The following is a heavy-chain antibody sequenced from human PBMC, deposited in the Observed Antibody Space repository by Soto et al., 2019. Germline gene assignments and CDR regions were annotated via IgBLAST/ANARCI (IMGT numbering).Heavy chain of an antibody. CDR1: GFSLTTSGMC. CDR2: IDWDDGK. V-gene: IGHV2-70*01. CDR3: ARTPPYYDVLTERFYYYHNGMDF. Sequence: SGPTLVNPTQTLTLTCTLSGFSLTTSGMCVSWIRQPPGKALEWLALIDWDDGKYYSASLETKLTISKDTSKNQVVLTMSNMDPGDTATYYCARTPPYYDVLTERFYYYHNGMDFWGQGTSVTVSS. D-gene: IGHD3-9*01. J-gene: IGHJ6*02.